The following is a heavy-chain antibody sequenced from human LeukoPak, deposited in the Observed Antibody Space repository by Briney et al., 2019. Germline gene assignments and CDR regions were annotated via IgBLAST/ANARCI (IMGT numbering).Heavy chain of an antibody. CDR2: ILQDGSEK. CDR1: GFTFSSYW. D-gene: IGHD6-6*01. Sequence: AGGSLRLSCAASGFTFSSYWLSWFSKPPGKGLTWLAIILQDGSEKHYVASVKGRFTISRDNANNSVYLQMNVLRAEVTAVYYFARAGDYSSSSPAGLWGQGTLVTVSS. V-gene: IGHV3-7*01. CDR3: ARAGDYSSSSPAGL. J-gene: IGHJ4*02.